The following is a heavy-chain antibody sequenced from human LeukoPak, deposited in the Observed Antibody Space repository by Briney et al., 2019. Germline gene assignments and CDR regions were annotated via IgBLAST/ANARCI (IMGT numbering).Heavy chain of an antibody. Sequence: GGSLRLSCAASGFTFSSYAMSWVRQAPGQGLEWVSAISGSGGSTYYADSVKGRFTISRDNSKNTLYLQMNSLRAEDTAVYYCAKEGSLTGAIEIGFDYWGQGTLVTVSS. CDR1: GFTFSSYA. D-gene: IGHD1-20*01. J-gene: IGHJ4*02. CDR3: AKEGSLTGAIEIGFDY. V-gene: IGHV3-23*01. CDR2: ISGSGGST.